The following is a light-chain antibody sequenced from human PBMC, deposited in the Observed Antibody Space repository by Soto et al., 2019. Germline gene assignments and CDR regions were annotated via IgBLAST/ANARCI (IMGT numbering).Light chain of an antibody. V-gene: IGKV1-5*01. CDR2: DAS. Sequence: DIQMTQSPSTVSASVVDSVTITFRASQSISTWLAWYQQKPGKAPKLLIYDASSLEGGVPSRFSGSGSGTEFTLTISGLQPDDFATYYCQQYNSFSWTFGQGTKVDI. CDR3: QQYNSFSWT. J-gene: IGKJ1*01. CDR1: QSISTW.